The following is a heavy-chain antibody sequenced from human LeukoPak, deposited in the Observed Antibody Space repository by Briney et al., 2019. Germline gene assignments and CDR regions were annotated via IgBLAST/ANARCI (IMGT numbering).Heavy chain of an antibody. J-gene: IGHJ4*02. Sequence: SETLSLTCTVSGGSISSYYWSWIRQPPGKGLEWIGYIYYSGSTNYNPSLRSRVTISVDTSKNQFSLKLSSVTAADTAVYYCARTRSGYSGYDYFDYWGQGTLVTVSS. V-gene: IGHV4-59*01. D-gene: IGHD5-12*01. CDR1: GGSISSYY. CDR3: ARTRSGYSGYDYFDY. CDR2: IYYSGST.